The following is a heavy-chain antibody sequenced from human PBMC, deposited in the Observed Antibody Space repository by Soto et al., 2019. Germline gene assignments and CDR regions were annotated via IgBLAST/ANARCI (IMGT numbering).Heavy chain of an antibody. CDR3: AKDRLANPPYYYYYYGMDV. CDR2: ISYDGSNK. V-gene: IGHV3-30*18. Sequence: GSLRLSCAASGFTFRSYGMHWVRQAPGKGLEWVAIISYDGSNKYYPDSVKGRFTISRDKSKNTLYLQMNSLRVEDTAVYYCAKDRLANPPYYYYYYGMDVWGQGTTVTVSS. J-gene: IGHJ6*02. D-gene: IGHD6-25*01. CDR1: GFTFRSYG.